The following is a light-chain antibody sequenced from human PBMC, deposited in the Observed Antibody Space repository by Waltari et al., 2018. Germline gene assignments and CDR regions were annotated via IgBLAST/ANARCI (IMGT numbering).Light chain of an antibody. V-gene: IGKV3-20*01. Sequence: IVLTQSPGTLSLSPGERATLSCRASQSVNRTLAWYQQKPGQAPRLLIYEASSRDTGIPDRFSGSGSGTDFSLTISRLEPEDFGVYYCQKYGNLPSTFGQGTKVEIK. CDR1: QSVNRT. J-gene: IGKJ1*01. CDR2: EAS. CDR3: QKYGNLPST.